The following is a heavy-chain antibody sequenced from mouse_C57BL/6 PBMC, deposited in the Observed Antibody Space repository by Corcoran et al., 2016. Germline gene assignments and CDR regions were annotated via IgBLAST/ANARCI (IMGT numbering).Heavy chain of an antibody. Sequence: DVQLQESGPGLVKPSQSLSLTCSVTGYSITSGYYWNWIRQFPGNKLEWMGYISYDGSNNYNPSLKNRISITRDTSKNQFFLKLNSVTTEDTATYYCARVDYDVYFDYWGQGTTLTVSS. CDR1: GYSITSGYY. D-gene: IGHD2-4*01. CDR3: ARVDYDVYFDY. V-gene: IGHV3-6*01. CDR2: ISYDGSN. J-gene: IGHJ2*01.